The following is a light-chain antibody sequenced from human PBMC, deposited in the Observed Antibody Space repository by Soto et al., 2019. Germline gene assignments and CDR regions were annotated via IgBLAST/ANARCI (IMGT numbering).Light chain of an antibody. CDR1: RSNIGRNY. CDR3: AAWDDGLSGLV. J-gene: IGLJ2*01. Sequence: QSVLSQPPSASGTPGQRVTISCSGSRSNIGRNYVYWYQQLPGMAPKLLIYGSNQRPSGVPDRFSGSKSGTSGSLAISGLRSEDVGDYYCAAWDDGLSGLVFGGGTKLTVL. V-gene: IGLV1-47*01. CDR2: GSN.